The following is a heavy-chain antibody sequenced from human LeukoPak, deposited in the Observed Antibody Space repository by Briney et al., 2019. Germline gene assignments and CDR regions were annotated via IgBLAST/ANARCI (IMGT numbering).Heavy chain of an antibody. J-gene: IGHJ5*02. CDR1: RYSFTSYW. CDR2: IYPGDSDT. CDR3: ARHGCSSTSCYTAMGYNWFDP. V-gene: IGHV5-51*01. D-gene: IGHD2-2*02. Sequence: GESLKISCKGSRYSFTSYWIGWVRQMPGKGLEWMGIIYPGDSDTRYSPSFQGQVTISADKSISTAYLQWSSLKASDTAMYYCARHGCSSTSCYTAMGYNWFDPWGQGTLVTVSS.